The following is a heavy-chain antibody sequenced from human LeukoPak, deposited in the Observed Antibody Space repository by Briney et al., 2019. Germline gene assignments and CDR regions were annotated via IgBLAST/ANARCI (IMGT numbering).Heavy chain of an antibody. Sequence: SETPSLTCTVSGGSISSYYWSWIRQPPGKGLEWIGYIYYSGSTNYNPSLKSRVTISVDTSKNQFSLKLSSVTAADTAVYYCARENVAAAGTAYYYYYGMDVWGQGTTVTVSS. V-gene: IGHV4-59*01. J-gene: IGHJ6*02. CDR3: ARENVAAAGTAYYYYYGMDV. CDR2: IYYSGST. D-gene: IGHD6-13*01. CDR1: GGSISSYY.